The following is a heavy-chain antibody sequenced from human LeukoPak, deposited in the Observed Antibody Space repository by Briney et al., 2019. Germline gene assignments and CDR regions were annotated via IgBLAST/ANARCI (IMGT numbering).Heavy chain of an antibody. J-gene: IGHJ4*02. CDR2: IRYDGSDK. Sequence: GGSLTLSCAGSGFIFNDYGMHWVGQAPGEWLEWLTFIRYDGSDKYYEDPVKGRFTISRDNVKKTLYLQMQSLTSEDTAVYYCAKEATASKLIDLDHWGQGILVTVSS. CDR3: AKEATASKLIDLDH. CDR1: GFIFNDYG. D-gene: IGHD6-13*01. V-gene: IGHV3-30*02.